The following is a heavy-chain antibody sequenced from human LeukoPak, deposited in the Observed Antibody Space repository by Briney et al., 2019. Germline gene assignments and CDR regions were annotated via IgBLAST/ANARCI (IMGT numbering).Heavy chain of an antibody. CDR3: AREGVVPAAVDY. CDR2: IYSSGSI. J-gene: IGHJ4*02. CDR1: GDSITGYY. Sequence: SETLSLTCSVSGDSITGYYWSWIRQPAGKGLEWIGRIYSSGSINYNPSLEGRLTLSVDTSRNEFSLRLTSVTAADTAVYYCAREGVVPAAVDYWGQGTLVTVSS. D-gene: IGHD2-2*01. V-gene: IGHV4-4*07.